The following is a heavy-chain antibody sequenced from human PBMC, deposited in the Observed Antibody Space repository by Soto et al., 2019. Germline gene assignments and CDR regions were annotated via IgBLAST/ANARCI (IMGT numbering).Heavy chain of an antibody. CDR2: LWSDEVTQ. D-gene: IGHD3-22*01. CDR3: AIYDGGGHYYY. Sequence: QVQLVASGGGVVQPGRSLRLSCATSGFSFSSSGLHWVRQAPGKGLEWVAVLWSDEVTQYYADYVEGRFTISRENSKNTLYLQMNRLRAEDTAVYYCAIYDGGGHYYYWGQGTLVTVSS. CDR1: GFSFSSSG. V-gene: IGHV3-33*03. J-gene: IGHJ4*02.